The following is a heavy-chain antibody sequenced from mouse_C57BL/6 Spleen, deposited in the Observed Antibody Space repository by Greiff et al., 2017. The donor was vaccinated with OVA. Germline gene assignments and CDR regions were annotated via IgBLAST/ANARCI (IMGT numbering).Heavy chain of an antibody. Sequence: VKLQQPGAELVRPGSSVKLSCKASGYTFTSYWMHWVKQRPIQGLEWIGNIDPSDSETHYNQKFKDKATLTVDKSSSTAYMQLSSLTSEDSAVYYCARSSWDVIYFDYWGQGTTLTVSS. CDR2: IDPSDSET. J-gene: IGHJ2*01. CDR1: GYTFTSYW. CDR3: ARSSWDVIYFDY. D-gene: IGHD4-1*01. V-gene: IGHV1-52*01.